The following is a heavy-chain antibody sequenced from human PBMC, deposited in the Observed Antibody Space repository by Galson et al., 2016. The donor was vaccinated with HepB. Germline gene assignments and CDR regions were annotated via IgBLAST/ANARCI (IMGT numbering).Heavy chain of an antibody. Sequence: TLSLTCSVSGGSISSGADYWSWIRHHPVKGLEWIGYIYYSGRTSYNPSLRSRITMSVDRSKNQFSLRLTSVTVADGAVFYCARGRGTYGSSTGVDFWGQGLLVSVSS. CDR1: GGSISSGADY. J-gene: IGHJ4*02. D-gene: IGHD6-19*01. CDR2: IYYSGRT. CDR3: ARGRGTYGSSTGVDF. V-gene: IGHV4-31*03.